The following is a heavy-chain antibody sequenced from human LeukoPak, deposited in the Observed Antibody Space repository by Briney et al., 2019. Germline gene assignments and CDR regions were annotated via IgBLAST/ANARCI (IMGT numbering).Heavy chain of an antibody. D-gene: IGHD2-2*01. J-gene: IGHJ4*02. V-gene: IGHV3-53*01. CDR1: GFTVSGKY. Sequence: GGSLRLSCPASGFTVSGKYMSWVRQAPGKGLEWISLIYSSGDTYYPDSVRGRFTISRDTSKNTLYLQMNSLRAEDTAVYYCARGPPACSTNCYGYLDYWGQGTLVTVSS. CDR2: IYSSGDT. CDR3: ARGPPACSTNCYGYLDY.